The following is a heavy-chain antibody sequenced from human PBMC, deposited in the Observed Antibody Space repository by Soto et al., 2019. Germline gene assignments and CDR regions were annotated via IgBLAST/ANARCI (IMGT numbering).Heavy chain of an antibody. V-gene: IGHV1-3*01. CDR3: ARGDYYSPPSLY. D-gene: IGHD4-17*01. Sequence: ASVKVSCKASGYTFTRYAMHWVRQAPGQRLERMGWINAGNGNTKYSQKFQGRVTITRDTSASTAYMELSSLRSEDTAVYYCARGDYYSPPSLYWGQGTLVTVSS. CDR2: INAGNGNT. CDR1: GYTFTRYA. J-gene: IGHJ4*02.